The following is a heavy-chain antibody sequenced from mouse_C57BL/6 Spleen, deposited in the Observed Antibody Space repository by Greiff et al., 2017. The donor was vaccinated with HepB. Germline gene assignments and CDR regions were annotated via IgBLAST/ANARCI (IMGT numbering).Heavy chain of an antibody. V-gene: IGHV1-7*01. J-gene: IGHJ2*01. CDR3: ARFLDYDGSDFDY. CDR2: INPSSGYT. D-gene: IGHD1-1*01. CDR1: GYTFTSYW. Sequence: VQLQQSGAELAKPGASVKLSCKASGYTFTSYWMHWVKQRPGQGLEWIGYINPSSGYTKYNQKFKDKATLTTDKSYSTAYMQLSSLTYEDSAVYYCARFLDYDGSDFDYWGQGTTLTVSS.